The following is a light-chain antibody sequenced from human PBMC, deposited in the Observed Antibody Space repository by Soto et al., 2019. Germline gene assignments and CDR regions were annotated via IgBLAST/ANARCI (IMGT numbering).Light chain of an antibody. CDR2: GAS. V-gene: IGKV3-15*01. CDR1: QGIKDY. J-gene: IGKJ1*01. Sequence: IVMTQSPATLSVSPWERATLSCRASQGIKDYVAWFQQKPGQAPRLLIYGASTRATAIPARFSGSGSGTEFTLSISSLQSEDFAVYYCQQYNTWPRTFGQGTKVDIK. CDR3: QQYNTWPRT.